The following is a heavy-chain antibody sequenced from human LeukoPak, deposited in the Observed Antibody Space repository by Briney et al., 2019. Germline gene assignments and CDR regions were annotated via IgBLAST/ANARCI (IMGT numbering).Heavy chain of an antibody. CDR3: AGDDYGDYEGY. CDR2: IYSGGST. D-gene: IGHD4-17*01. Sequence: GGSLRLSCAASGFTVSSNYTSWVRQAPGKGLGWVSVIYSGGSTYYADSVKGRFTISGDNSKNTLYLQMNSLRAEDTAVYYCAGDDYGDYEGYWGQGTLVTVSS. CDR1: GFTVSSNY. J-gene: IGHJ4*02. V-gene: IGHV3-66*01.